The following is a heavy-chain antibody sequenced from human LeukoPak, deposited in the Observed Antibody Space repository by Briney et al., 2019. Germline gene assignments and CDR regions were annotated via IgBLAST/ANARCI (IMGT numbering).Heavy chain of an antibody. CDR1: GFTLSSNY. CDR2: IYSGDKT. D-gene: IGHD3-10*01. Sequence: GGSLRLSCAASGFTLSSNYMSWVRQAPGKGLEWVSVIYSGDKTYYADSVMGRFTISRNQSKNTVYLQMNSLRGEDTAVYYCSRSYGSGTLAGLNVWGTGTTVTDSS. V-gene: IGHV3-53*01. J-gene: IGHJ6*04. CDR3: SRSYGSGTLAGLNV.